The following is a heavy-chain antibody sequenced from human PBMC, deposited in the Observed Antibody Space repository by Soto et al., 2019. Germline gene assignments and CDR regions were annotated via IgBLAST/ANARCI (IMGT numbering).Heavy chain of an antibody. CDR2: INAGNGNT. J-gene: IGHJ4*02. V-gene: IGHV1-3*01. CDR1: GYTFTSYA. D-gene: IGHD2-15*01. Sequence: QVQLVQSGAEVKKPGASVKVSCKASGYTFTSYAMHWVRQAPGQRLEWMGWINAGNGNTKYSQKFQGRVTITRDTSASTAYMVLSNLRSEDTAVYYCARGPGGPDGPGDYWGQGTLVTVSS. CDR3: ARGPGGPDGPGDY.